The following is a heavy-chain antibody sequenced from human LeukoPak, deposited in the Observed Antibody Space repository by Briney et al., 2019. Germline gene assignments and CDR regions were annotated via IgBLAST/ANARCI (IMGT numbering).Heavy chain of an antibody. D-gene: IGHD3-10*01. Sequence: SVKVSCKASGGTCSSYAISWVRQAPGQGLEWMGGIIPIFGTANYAQKFQGRVTITADKSTSTAYMELSSLRSADTAVNYCARSPMVRGVITPNFDYWGQGTLVTVSS. CDR3: ARSPMVRGVITPNFDY. V-gene: IGHV1-69*06. J-gene: IGHJ4*02. CDR1: GGTCSSYA. CDR2: IIPIFGTA.